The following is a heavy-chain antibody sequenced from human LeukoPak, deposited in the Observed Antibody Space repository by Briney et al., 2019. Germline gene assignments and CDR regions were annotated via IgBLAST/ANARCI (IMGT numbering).Heavy chain of an antibody. CDR2: ISSNGGST. D-gene: IGHD6-19*01. V-gene: IGHV3-64*01. CDR1: RFTFSSYA. CDR3: ARDAIAVAGTIAY. Sequence: RLSCAASRFTFSSYAMHWVRQAPGKGREYVSAISSNGGSTYYANSVKGRFTIYRDNSKNTLYLQMSSLSAEDMAVSYCARDAIAVAGTIAYSGQGTLVTVSS. J-gene: IGHJ4*02.